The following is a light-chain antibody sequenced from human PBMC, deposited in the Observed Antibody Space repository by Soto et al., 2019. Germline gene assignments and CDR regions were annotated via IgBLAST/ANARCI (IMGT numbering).Light chain of an antibody. V-gene: IGLV1-40*01. J-gene: IGLJ1*01. CDR3: QSYDSTLSARYV. CDR1: SSNIGAGYD. Sequence: QSVLTQPPSVSGAPGQRVTISCTGSSSNIGAGYDVHWYQQRPGTAPKLLIFGNTNRPSGVPDRFSGSKSGTSASLAITGRQAEDEGDYYCQSYDSTLSARYVFGTGTKVTVL. CDR2: GNT.